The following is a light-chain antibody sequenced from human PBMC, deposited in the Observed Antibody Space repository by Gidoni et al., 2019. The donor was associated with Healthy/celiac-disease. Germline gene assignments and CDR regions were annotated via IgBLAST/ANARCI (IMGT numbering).Light chain of an antibody. CDR1: SSDVGGYNY. V-gene: IGLV2-11*01. CDR2: DVS. CDR3: CSYAGSYTWV. J-gene: IGLJ3*02. Sequence: QSALTQPRSVSGSPGQSLTISCTGTSSDVGGYNYVSWYQQHPGKAPKLMIYDVSKRPSGVPDRFSGSKSGDTASLTISGLQAEDEADYSCCSYAGSYTWVFGGGTKLTVL.